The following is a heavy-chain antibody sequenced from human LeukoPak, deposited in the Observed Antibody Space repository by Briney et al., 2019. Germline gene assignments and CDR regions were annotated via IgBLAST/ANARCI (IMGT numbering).Heavy chain of an antibody. CDR2: INHSGST. V-gene: IGHV4-34*01. J-gene: IGHJ4*02. CDR1: GGSFSGYY. CDR3: ARDIRRAPVFDY. Sequence: SETLSLTCAVYGGSFSGYYWSWIRQPPGKGLEWIGEINHSGSTNYNPSLKSRVTISVDTSKNQFSLKLSSVTAADTAVYYCARDIRRAPVFDYWGQGTLVTVSS.